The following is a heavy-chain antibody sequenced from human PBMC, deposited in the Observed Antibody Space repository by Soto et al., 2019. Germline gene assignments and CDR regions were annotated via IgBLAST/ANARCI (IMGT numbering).Heavy chain of an antibody. CDR3: ARHEVRCDVARGYRVASNL. Sequence: PGGSLRLSCAASGFTVSTKYMSWVRQAPGKGLEWVSLIQSGGPTYYADSVKGRFTISRDTSANTVHLHMDSLRADDTAVSYCARHEVRCDVARGYRVASNLWGKETTVTASS. CDR1: GFTVSTKY. V-gene: IGHV3-66*04. CDR2: IQSGGPT. D-gene: IGHD6-25*01. J-gene: IGHJ6*03.